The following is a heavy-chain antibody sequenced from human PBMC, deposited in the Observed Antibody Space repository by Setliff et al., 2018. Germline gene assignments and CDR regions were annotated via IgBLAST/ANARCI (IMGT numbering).Heavy chain of an antibody. CDR2: IRQDGTDK. V-gene: IGHV3-7*03. CDR1: GFIISDYW. Sequence: GGSLRLSCVASGFIISDYWMTWVRQAPGKGLEWVADIRQDGTDKYYADSVKGRFTISRDNAKNSLYLQMNSLRAEDTALYYCAREVWNYYDKSWSGYADHWGQGTLVTVSS. J-gene: IGHJ4*02. D-gene: IGHD3-3*01. CDR3: AREVWNYYDKSWSGYADH.